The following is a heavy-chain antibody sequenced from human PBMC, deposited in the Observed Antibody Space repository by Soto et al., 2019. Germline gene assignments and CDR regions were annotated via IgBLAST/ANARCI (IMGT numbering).Heavy chain of an antibody. J-gene: IGHJ6*02. V-gene: IGHV3-74*01. D-gene: IGHD3-10*01. Sequence: GGSLRLSCAASGFTFSSYWMHWVRQAPGKGLVWVSRINSDGSSTSYADSVKGRFTISRDNAKNTLYLQMNSLRAEDTAVYYCARGYYGSGSYYNGGLIFGMDVWGQGTTVTVSS. CDR1: GFTFSSYW. CDR2: INSDGSST. CDR3: ARGYYGSGSYYNGGLIFGMDV.